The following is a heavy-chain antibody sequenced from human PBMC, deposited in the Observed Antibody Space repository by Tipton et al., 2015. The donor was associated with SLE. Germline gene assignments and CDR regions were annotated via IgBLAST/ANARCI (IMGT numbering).Heavy chain of an antibody. V-gene: IGHV4-4*07. Sequence: TLSLTCTVSGVSISSSYWSWIRQPAGKGLEWIGRIYTSGATDDNPSLKSRVTISVDTSKNQFSLRLSSVTAADTAVYYCARGAPLGFDYWGQGTLVTVSS. CDR1: GVSISSSY. CDR3: ARGAPLGFDY. J-gene: IGHJ4*02. CDR2: IYTSGAT.